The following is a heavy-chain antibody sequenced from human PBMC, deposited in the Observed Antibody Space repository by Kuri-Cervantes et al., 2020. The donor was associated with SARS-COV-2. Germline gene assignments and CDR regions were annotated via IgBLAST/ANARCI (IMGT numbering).Heavy chain of an antibody. D-gene: IGHD6-19*01. CDR2: INLNSGGT. CDR3: ARVPVGGYLKSYFDY. CDR1: GYTFTGYY. Sequence: ASVKVSCKASGYTFTGYYMHWVRQAPGQGLEWMGWINLNSGGTNYAQKFQGRVTMTRDTSISTAYMELSRLRSDDTAVYYCARVPVGGYLKSYFDYWGQGTLVTVSS. V-gene: IGHV1-2*02. J-gene: IGHJ4*02.